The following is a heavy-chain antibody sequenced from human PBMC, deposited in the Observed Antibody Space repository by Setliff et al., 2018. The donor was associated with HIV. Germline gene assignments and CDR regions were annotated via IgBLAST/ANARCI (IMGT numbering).Heavy chain of an antibody. CDR3: ARVAHSSSYHYYCMDV. J-gene: IGHJ6*02. CDR1: GGTFSSYG. CDR2: IIPMFGTG. D-gene: IGHD6-19*01. Sequence: ASVKVSCKASGGTFSSYGISWVRQAPGQGLEWMGAIIPMFGTGFYAQKFQGRVTITTDESRTTSYMELSSLRFEDTAVYFCARVAHSSSYHYYCMDVWGQGTTVTVSS. V-gene: IGHV1-69*05.